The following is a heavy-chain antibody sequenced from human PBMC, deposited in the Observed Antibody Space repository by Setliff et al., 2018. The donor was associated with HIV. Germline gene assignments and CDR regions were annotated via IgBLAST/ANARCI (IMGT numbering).Heavy chain of an antibody. CDR1: GGSISTTSYY. J-gene: IGHJ3*01. CDR3: ARDHNSGTLHAFDL. D-gene: IGHD1-26*01. V-gene: IGHV4-39*02. CDR2: IYYSGST. Sequence: SETLSLTCIVSGGSISTTSYYWGWIRQPPGKGLEWIGSIYYSGSTYYNPSLKSRVTISVDTSKNQFSLNLTSVTAADTAVYYCARDHNSGTLHAFDLWGQGTKVTVSS.